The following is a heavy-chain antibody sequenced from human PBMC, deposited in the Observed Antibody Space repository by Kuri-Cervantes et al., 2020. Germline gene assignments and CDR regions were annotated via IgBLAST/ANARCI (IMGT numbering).Heavy chain of an antibody. CDR2: IWYDGSNK. CDR3: ARGYCSGGSCSTFDY. V-gene: IGHV3-33*01. Sequence: GESLKISCAASGFTFSSYGMRWVRQAPGKGLEWVAVIWYDGSNKYYADSVKGRFTISRDNSKNTLYLQMNSLRAEDTAVYYCARGYCSGGSCSTFDYWGQGTLVTVSS. J-gene: IGHJ4*02. CDR1: GFTFSSYG. D-gene: IGHD2-15*01.